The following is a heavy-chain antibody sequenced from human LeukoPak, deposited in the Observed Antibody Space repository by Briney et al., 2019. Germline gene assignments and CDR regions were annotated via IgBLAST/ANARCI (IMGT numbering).Heavy chain of an antibody. CDR3: AKASEERYSGYDDYLHY. V-gene: IGHV3-9*01. D-gene: IGHD5-12*01. CDR2: ISWNGDTI. Sequence: WIRQPPGKGLEWVLGISWNGDTIGYADSVKGRFTVSRDNAKNSVYLQMNNLRTEDTALYYCAKASEERYSGYDDYLHYWGQGTLVTVSS. J-gene: IGHJ4*02.